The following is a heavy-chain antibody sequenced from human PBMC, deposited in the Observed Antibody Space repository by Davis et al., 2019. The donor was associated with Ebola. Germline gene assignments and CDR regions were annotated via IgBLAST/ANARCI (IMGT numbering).Heavy chain of an antibody. D-gene: IGHD6-19*01. CDR3: ARGPGIAVTGTPDY. V-gene: IGHV1-18*01. J-gene: IGHJ4*02. CDR1: GYTFNTYG. CDR2: ISAYNGNT. Sequence: ASVKVSCKASGYTFNTYGITWVRQAPGQGLEWMGWISAYNGNTKSAQNVQDRVNMTTDTSTNTAYMELRSLTSDDTAVYYCARGPGIAVTGTPDYWGQGTLVTVSS.